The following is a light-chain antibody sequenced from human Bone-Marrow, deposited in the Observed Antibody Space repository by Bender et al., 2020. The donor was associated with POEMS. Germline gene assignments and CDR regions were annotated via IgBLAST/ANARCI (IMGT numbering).Light chain of an antibody. CDR1: SSNIGAHA. CDR3: AVWDDSLNGWV. J-gene: IGLJ3*02. Sequence: QSVLTQPPSASGTPGQRVTISCSGGSSNIGAHAVNWYQHLPGTAPKLLIYSSHRRPSEVPDRFSGSRSGTSASLAISGVQSEDEADYYCAVWDDSLNGWVFVGGTKLTVL. V-gene: IGLV1-44*01. CDR2: SSH.